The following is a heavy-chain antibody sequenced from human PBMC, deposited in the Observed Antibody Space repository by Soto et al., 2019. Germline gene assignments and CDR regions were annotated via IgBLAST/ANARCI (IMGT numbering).Heavy chain of an antibody. CDR2: IDPSDSQT. V-gene: IGHV5-10-1*01. CDR1: GYSFAGYW. Sequence: GALKISCKGSGYSFAGYWITWVRQKPGKGLEWMGRIDPSDSQTYYSPSFRGHVTISVTKSITTVFLQWSSLRASDTAMYYCARQIYDSDTGPNFQYYFDSWGQGTPGTVSS. D-gene: IGHD3-22*01. CDR3: ARQIYDSDTGPNFQYYFDS. J-gene: IGHJ4*02.